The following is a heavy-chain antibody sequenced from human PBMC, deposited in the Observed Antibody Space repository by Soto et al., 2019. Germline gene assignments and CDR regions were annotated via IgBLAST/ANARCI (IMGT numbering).Heavy chain of an antibody. J-gene: IGHJ4*02. D-gene: IGHD1-1*01. V-gene: IGHV3-33*01. CDR3: ARRHGYNYDF. CDR1: GFSFSNYD. CDR2: IWYDGSEK. Sequence: QVQLVESGGGVVQPGSSLRLSCAASGFSFSNYDMHWVRQAPGKGLEWVALIWYDGSEKNYVDSVKGRFTISRDNSKSTLYLQMNSLRVEDTAVYDCARRHGYNYDFWGQGTLVTVSS.